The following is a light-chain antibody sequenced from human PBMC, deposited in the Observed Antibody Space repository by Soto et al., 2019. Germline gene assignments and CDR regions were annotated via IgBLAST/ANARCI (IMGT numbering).Light chain of an antibody. Sequence: QSVLTQPASVSVSPGQSITISCTGTSSDVGGYNYVSWYQQHPGKAPKLMIYEVSNRPSGVSNHFSGSKSGNTASLTISGLQAEDEADYYCSSYTSSSTVVFGGGTKVTVL. CDR3: SSYTSSSTVV. V-gene: IGLV2-14*01. J-gene: IGLJ2*01. CDR1: SSDVGGYNY. CDR2: EVS.